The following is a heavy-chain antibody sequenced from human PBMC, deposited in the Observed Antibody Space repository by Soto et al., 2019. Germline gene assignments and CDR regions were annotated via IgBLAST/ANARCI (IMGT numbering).Heavy chain of an antibody. CDR3: ARGGGSGSAHYYYYYYMDV. CDR1: GYTFTSYG. J-gene: IGHJ6*03. CDR2: ISAYNGNT. Sequence: ASVKVSCKASGYTFTSYGISWVRQAPGQGLEWMGWISAYNGNTNYAQKLQGRVTMTTDTSTSTAYMELRSLRSDDTAVYYCARGGGSGSAHYYYYYYMDVWGKGTTVTVSS. D-gene: IGHD3-10*01. V-gene: IGHV1-18*01.